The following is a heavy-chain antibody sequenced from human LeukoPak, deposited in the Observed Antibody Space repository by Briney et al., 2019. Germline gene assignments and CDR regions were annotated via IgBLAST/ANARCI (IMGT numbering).Heavy chain of an antibody. CDR3: ANWATSSDWKGPFDY. V-gene: IGHV3-23*01. CDR2: ISGSGGRT. J-gene: IGHJ4*02. Sequence: GGSLRLSCVVSGFTFTSRGMNWVRQAPGQGLEWVSGISGSGGRTDYADSVKGRFTISRDNSKSTLYLQMNSLRAEDTAVYYCANWATSSDWKGPFDYWGQGTLVIVSS. D-gene: IGHD6-19*01. CDR1: GFTFTSRG.